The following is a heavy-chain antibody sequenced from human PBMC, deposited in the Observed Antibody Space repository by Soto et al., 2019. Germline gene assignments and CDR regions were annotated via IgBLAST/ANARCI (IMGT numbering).Heavy chain of an antibody. J-gene: IGHJ4*02. CDR2: ISDSGST. D-gene: IGHD2-21*01. CDR3: AKSEVANFYFDN. V-gene: IGHV4-39*01. Sequence: NRKPPGKGLEWIGSMYYSGSISDSGSTYYNPSLKSRVTISVDTSKNQFSLQLRSVSAADTAVYYCAKSEVANFYFDNWGPGTLVTV.